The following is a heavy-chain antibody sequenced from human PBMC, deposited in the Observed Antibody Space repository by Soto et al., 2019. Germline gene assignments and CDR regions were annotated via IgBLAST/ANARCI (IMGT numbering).Heavy chain of an antibody. Sequence: SETLSLTCAVYGGSFSGYYWSWIRQPPGKGLEWIGEINHSGSTNYNPSLKSRVTISVDTSKNQFSLKLSSVTAADTAVYYCARGRTAMVNYYYYCGMDVWGQGTTVTVSS. CDR3: ARGRTAMVNYYYYCGMDV. D-gene: IGHD5-18*01. J-gene: IGHJ6*02. CDR2: INHSGST. V-gene: IGHV4-34*01. CDR1: GGSFSGYY.